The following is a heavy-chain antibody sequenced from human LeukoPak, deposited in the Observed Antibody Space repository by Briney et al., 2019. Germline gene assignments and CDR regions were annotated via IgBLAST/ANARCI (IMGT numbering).Heavy chain of an antibody. Sequence: PGGSLRLSCAASGFTVNSNYMSWVRQAPGKGLEWVSVFSSGGTTYYADSVKGRFPISRDNSKNTLYLQMDSLSAEDTAVYYCARGGDIVGATRSAFDIWGQGTVVTVSS. D-gene: IGHD1-26*01. V-gene: IGHV3-53*01. J-gene: IGHJ3*02. CDR2: FSSGGTT. CDR1: GFTVNSNY. CDR3: ARGGDIVGATRSAFDI.